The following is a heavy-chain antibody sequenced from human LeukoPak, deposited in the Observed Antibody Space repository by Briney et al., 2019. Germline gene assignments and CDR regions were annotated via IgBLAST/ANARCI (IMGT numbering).Heavy chain of an antibody. V-gene: IGHV4-34*01. CDR3: AREGASHDSSGYYYVTRLQAFDY. CDR1: GGSFSGYY. J-gene: IGHJ4*02. D-gene: IGHD3-22*01. Sequence: PSETLSLTCAVYGGSFSGYYWSWIRQPPGKGLEWIGEINHSGSTNYNPSLKSRVTISVDTSKNQFSLKLSSVTAADTAVYYCAREGASHDSSGYYYVTRLQAFDYWGQGTLVTVSS. CDR2: INHSGST.